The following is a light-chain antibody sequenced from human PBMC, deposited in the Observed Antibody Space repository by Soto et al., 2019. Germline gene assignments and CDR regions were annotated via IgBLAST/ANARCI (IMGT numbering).Light chain of an antibody. CDR3: QQYGSSPRT. Sequence: EIVLTQSPGTLSLSPWERATLSCRASQSVSSYLAWYQQKPGQAPRLLIYGASRGATGIPDRFSGSGSGTDFTLTISRLEPEDFAVYYCQQYGSSPRTFGQGTKVDIK. V-gene: IGKV3-20*01. CDR2: GAS. CDR1: QSVSSY. J-gene: IGKJ1*01.